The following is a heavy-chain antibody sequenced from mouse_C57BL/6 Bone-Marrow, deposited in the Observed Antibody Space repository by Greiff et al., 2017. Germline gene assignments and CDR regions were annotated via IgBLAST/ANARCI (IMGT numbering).Heavy chain of an antibody. CDR2: ISSGGSYT. J-gene: IGHJ4*01. CDR1: GFTFSSYG. CDR3: ARQSYYSNWSYAMDY. D-gene: IGHD2-5*01. Sequence: EVKVVESGGDLVKPGGSLKLSCAASGFTFSSYGMSWVRQTPDKRLAWVATISSGGSYTYYPDSVKGRFTISRDNAKNTLYLQMSSLKSEDTAMYYCARQSYYSNWSYAMDYWGQGTSVTVSS. V-gene: IGHV5-6*01.